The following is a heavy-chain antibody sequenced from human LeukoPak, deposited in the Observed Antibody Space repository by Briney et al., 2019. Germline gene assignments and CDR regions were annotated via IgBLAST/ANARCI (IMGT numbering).Heavy chain of an antibody. Sequence: TGGSLRLSCAASGLTFSSHWMHWVRQAPGKGLVWVSRITNDGSSTTYADSVKGRFTISRDNSKNTLYLQMNSLRAEDTAVYYCARDPDFGIAAAGTPIDYWGQGTLVTVSS. J-gene: IGHJ4*02. CDR3: ARDPDFGIAAAGTPIDY. D-gene: IGHD6-13*01. CDR1: GLTFSSHW. V-gene: IGHV3-74*01. CDR2: ITNDGSST.